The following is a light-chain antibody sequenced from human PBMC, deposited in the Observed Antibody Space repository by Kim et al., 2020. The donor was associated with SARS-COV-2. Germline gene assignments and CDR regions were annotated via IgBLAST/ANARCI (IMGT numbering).Light chain of an antibody. CDR2: DAS. CDR3: KEYNSPWT. CDR1: QSISVW. V-gene: IGKV1-5*01. J-gene: IGKJ1*01. Sequence: DIQMTQSPSTLSASVGDTVTITCRASQSISVWLAWYQQKPGKAPKLLIYDASSLESGVPARFSGSGYGTEFTLTISGLQPDDFAIYYCKEYNSPWTYGQGTKVDIK.